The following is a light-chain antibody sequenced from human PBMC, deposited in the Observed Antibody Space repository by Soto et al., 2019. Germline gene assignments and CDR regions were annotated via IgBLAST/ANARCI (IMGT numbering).Light chain of an antibody. V-gene: IGKV1-5*03. Sequence: DIQMTQSPSTLSASVGDRVTITCRASQSIDGWLAWYQQKPGKAPRLLIYRASDLESGVPSRFRGSGSGTEFSLTISSLQPDDFATYYCQHYNSYSEAFGQGTKVDIK. CDR3: QHYNSYSEA. J-gene: IGKJ1*01. CDR1: QSIDGW. CDR2: RAS.